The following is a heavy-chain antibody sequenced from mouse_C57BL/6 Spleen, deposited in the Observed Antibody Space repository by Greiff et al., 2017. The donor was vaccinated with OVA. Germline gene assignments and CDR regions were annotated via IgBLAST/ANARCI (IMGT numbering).Heavy chain of an antibody. Sequence: VQLQQSGPELVKPGASVKISCKASGYAFSSSWMNWVKQRPGKGLEWIGRIYPGDGDTNYNGKFKGKATLTADKSSSPAYMQLSSLTSEDSAVYFCARYYYGSRDYAMDYWGHGPSGTVAS. CDR2: IYPGDGDT. J-gene: IGHJ4*01. V-gene: IGHV1-82*01. D-gene: IGHD1-1*01. CDR3: ARYYYGSRDYAMDY. CDR1: GYAFSSSW.